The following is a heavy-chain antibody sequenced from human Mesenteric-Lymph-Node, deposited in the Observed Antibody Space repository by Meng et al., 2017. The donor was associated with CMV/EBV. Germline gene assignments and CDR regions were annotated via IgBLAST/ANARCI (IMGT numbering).Heavy chain of an antibody. J-gene: IGHJ4*02. D-gene: IGHD5-24*01. CDR2: IRYDGSNE. CDR3: ARGGRDGYNYVDY. Sequence: GESLKISCAASGFTFSGYGMHWVRQAPGKGLEWVAFIRYDGSNEYYADSVKGRFTISRDNSENTLYLQMNGLRVEDTAVYYCARGGRDGYNYVDYWGQGTLVTVSS. CDR1: GFTFSGYG. V-gene: IGHV3-30*02.